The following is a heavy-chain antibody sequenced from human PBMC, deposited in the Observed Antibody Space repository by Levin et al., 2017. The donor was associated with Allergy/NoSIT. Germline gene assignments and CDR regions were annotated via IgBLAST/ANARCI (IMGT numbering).Heavy chain of an antibody. CDR3: ARDLGSSAYRYNWFDP. J-gene: IGHJ5*02. CDR2: IYHSGST. V-gene: IGHV4-4*02. D-gene: IGHD3-22*01. Sequence: SETLSLTCAVSGGSISSNNWWSWVRQPPGKGLEWIGEIYHSGSTNYNPSLKSRVTISVDKSKNQFSLKLSSVTAADTAVYYCARDLGSSAYRYNWFDPWGQGTLVTVSS. CDR1: GGSISSNNW.